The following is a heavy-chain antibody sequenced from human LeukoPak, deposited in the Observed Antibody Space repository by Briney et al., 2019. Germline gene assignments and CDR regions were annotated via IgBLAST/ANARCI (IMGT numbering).Heavy chain of an antibody. CDR2: IKEDGSER. V-gene: IGHV3-7*01. D-gene: IGHD6-6*01. J-gene: IGHJ4*02. CDR3: ARDPSSLRDSFDY. Sequence: PGGSLRLSCTASEFTFSRYWMNWVRQAPGKGLEWVANIKEDGSERYYVDSVKGRFTISRDNAKNSLYLQMNSLRAEDTAVYYCARDPSSLRDSFDYWGQGTLVIVSS. CDR1: EFTFSRYW.